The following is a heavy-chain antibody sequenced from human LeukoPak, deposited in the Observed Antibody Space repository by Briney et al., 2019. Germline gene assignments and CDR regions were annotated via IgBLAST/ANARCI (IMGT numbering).Heavy chain of an antibody. V-gene: IGHV4-61*09. Sequence: SETLSLTCTVSGGSNRSGSYYWSWIRQPAGKGLEWIGHIYTRGTTNYNPPVKSRVTVSLDTSKNQISLKLSSVTAADTAIYYCARVYTVMGATTVDHYHYYMDVWGKGTTVTVSS. CDR3: ARVYTVMGATTVDHYHYYMDV. D-gene: IGHD5-18*01. J-gene: IGHJ6*03. CDR1: GGSNRSGSYY. CDR2: IYTRGTT.